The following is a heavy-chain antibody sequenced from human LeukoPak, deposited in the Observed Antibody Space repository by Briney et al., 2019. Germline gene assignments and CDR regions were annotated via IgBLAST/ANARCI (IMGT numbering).Heavy chain of an antibody. D-gene: IGHD6-6*01. Sequence: GGSLRLSCAASGFTFSSYGMHWVRQAPGKGLEWVAVISYDGSNKYYADSVKGRFTISRDNSKNTLYLQMNSLRAEDTAVYYCARVSSSSYHLNFDYWGQGTLVTVSS. CDR2: ISYDGSNK. V-gene: IGHV3-30*03. CDR1: GFTFSSYG. J-gene: IGHJ4*02. CDR3: ARVSSSSYHLNFDY.